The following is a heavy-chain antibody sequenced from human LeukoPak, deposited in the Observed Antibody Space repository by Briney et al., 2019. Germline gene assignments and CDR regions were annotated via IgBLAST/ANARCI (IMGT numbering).Heavy chain of an antibody. CDR3: ARALRGRLQRGAFDI. CDR2: INPNSGGT. CDR1: GYTFTGYY. J-gene: IGHJ3*02. Sequence: ASVKVSCKASGYTFTGYYMHWVRQAPGQGLEWMGWINPNSGGTNYAQKFQGRVTVTRNTSISTAYMELSSLRSEDTAVYYCARALRGRLQRGAFDIWGQGTMVTVSS. V-gene: IGHV1-2*02. D-gene: IGHD1-1*01.